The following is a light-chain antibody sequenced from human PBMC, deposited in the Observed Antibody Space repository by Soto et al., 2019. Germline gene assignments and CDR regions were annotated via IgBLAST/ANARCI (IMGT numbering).Light chain of an antibody. V-gene: IGKV3-20*01. Sequence: EIVLTQSPVTLSLSPGERATLSCRASQRITNNFLAWFPQKAGLAPRLLIYGASTRASGVPDRFSGGGSGTDFVLTIIRLETEDFAVYYCQQYVRSPFTFGQGTKLQI. J-gene: IGKJ2*01. CDR3: QQYVRSPFT. CDR1: QRITNNF. CDR2: GAS.